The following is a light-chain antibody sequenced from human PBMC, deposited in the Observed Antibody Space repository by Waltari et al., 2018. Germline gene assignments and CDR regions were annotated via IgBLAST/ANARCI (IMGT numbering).Light chain of an antibody. CDR2: EAT. J-gene: IGLJ3*02. Sequence: QSALTQPASVSGSPGQSITISCTGFSGVIVRFHLVSWYQHHPPKAPRLIIYEATKRPFGISTRFSASRSGNMASLTISGLQAEDEAQYYCFSDAGIGNWVFGGGTKLTVL. CDR3: FSDAGIGNWV. V-gene: IGLV2-23*01. CDR1: SGVIVRFHL.